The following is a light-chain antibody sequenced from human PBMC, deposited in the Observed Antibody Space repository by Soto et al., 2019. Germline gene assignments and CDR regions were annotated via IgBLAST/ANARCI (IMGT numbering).Light chain of an antibody. CDR1: QSVSSNY. Sequence: EIVLTQSPGTLSLSPGERATLSCRASQSVSSNYLAWYQRKPGQAPRLLIYGASSRATDIPNRFSGSGSGTDFTLIITRLEPEDFAVYFCQQYGGLPPTFGQGTKVEIK. CDR2: GAS. V-gene: IGKV3-20*01. J-gene: IGKJ1*01. CDR3: QQYGGLPPT.